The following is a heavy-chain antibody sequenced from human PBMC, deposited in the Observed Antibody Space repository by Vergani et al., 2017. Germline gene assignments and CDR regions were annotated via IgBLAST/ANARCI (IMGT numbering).Heavy chain of an antibody. CDR1: GGSFTSYN. CDR3: ARVNTETNGHLYYYYYMDV. CDR2: IDHTGRP. Sequence: QVQLQQWGGGLLKPSETLSLTCVVNGGSFTSYNWTWIRQSPGEGLEWVGDIDHTGRPAYNPSLKSRLTMSVDKSRNQFSLTLNSVTATDTAIYFCARVNTETNGHLYYYYYMDVWGQGTAVTVS. V-gene: IGHV4-34*01. J-gene: IGHJ6*03. D-gene: IGHD4-11*01.